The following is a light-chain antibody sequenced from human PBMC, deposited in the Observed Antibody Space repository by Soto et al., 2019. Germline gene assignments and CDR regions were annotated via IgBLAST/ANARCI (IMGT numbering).Light chain of an antibody. J-gene: IGLJ2*01. CDR3: SSYAGSNNLV. CDR2: EVS. V-gene: IGLV2-8*01. CDR1: SSDVGGYNY. Sequence: QSALTQPPSASGSPGQSVTISCTGTSSDVGGYNYVSWYQQHPGKAPKLMIYEVSKRPSGVPDRFSGSKSGNTASLTVSGLHAEDEADYYCSSYAGSNNLVFGGGTKVPS.